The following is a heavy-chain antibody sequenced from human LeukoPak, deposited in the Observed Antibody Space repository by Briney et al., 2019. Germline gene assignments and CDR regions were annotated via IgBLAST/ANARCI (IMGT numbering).Heavy chain of an antibody. Sequence: GTSVKVSCEASGYTFTNYAIHWVRQAPGHRLEWMGWITADNGDTKYSEDLQGRVTITSDTSASTAYMELSSLTSEDMAVYYCAKEGLIVGAPRNYLDYWGQGTLVTVSS. CDR1: GYTFTNYA. J-gene: IGHJ4*02. D-gene: IGHD1-26*01. CDR2: ITADNGDT. V-gene: IGHV1-3*03. CDR3: AKEGLIVGAPRNYLDY.